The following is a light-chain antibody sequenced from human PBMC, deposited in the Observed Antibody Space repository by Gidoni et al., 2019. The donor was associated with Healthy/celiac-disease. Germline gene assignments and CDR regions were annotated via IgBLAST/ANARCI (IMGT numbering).Light chain of an antibody. Sequence: QPVLTQPPSASASLGASVTLTCPLSSGYSNYKVDWYQQRPGKGPRFGMRVGTGGIVGSKGDGIPDRFSVLGSGLNRYLTIKNIQEEDESDYHCGADHGSGSNFVVVFGGGTKLTVL. J-gene: IGLJ2*01. CDR2: VGTGGIVG. V-gene: IGLV9-49*01. CDR3: GADHGSGSNFVVV. CDR1: SGYSNYK.